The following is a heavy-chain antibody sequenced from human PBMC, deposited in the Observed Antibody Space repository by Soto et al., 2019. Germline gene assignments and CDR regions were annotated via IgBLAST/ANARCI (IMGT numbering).Heavy chain of an antibody. Sequence: QVQLQESGPGVVKPSETLSLTCTVTGASVINDYWNWIRQPPGKGLEWIGFVYASGSTSDNSSLKSRLAISVATSKNQFSLKLSSVTAADTAVYYCVRQVGATGSYSCAVWGQGTMVTVSS. J-gene: IGHJ3*01. CDR1: GASVINDY. V-gene: IGHV4-59*02. CDR3: VRQVGATGSYSCAV. CDR2: VYASGST. D-gene: IGHD1-26*01.